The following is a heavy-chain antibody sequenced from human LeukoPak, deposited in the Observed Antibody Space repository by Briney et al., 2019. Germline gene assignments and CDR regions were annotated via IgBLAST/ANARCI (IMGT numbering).Heavy chain of an antibody. V-gene: IGHV3-11*01. Sequence: PGGSLRLSCAASGFTFSDYYMSWIRQAPGKGLEWVSYISSSGSTIYYADSVKGRFTISRDNAKNSLYLQMNSLRAEDTAVYYCARAPDYYYYYYMDVWGKGTTVTISS. CDR1: GFTFSDYY. CDR2: ISSSGSTI. CDR3: ARAPDYYYYYYMDV. J-gene: IGHJ6*03.